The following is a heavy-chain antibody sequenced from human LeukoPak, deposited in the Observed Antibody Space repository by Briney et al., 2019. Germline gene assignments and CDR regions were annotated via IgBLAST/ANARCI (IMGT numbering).Heavy chain of an antibody. Sequence: ASVKVSCKASGYTFTGYYMHWVRQAPGQGLEWTGWINPNSGGTNYAQKFQGRVTMTRDTSISTAYMELSRLRSDDTAVYYCARQDPAIAVAVDYWGQGTLVTVSS. V-gene: IGHV1-2*02. CDR1: GYTFTGYY. D-gene: IGHD6-19*01. CDR3: ARQDPAIAVAVDY. J-gene: IGHJ4*02. CDR2: INPNSGGT.